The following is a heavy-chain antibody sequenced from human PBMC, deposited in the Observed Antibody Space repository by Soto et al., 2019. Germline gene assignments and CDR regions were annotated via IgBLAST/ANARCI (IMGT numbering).Heavy chain of an antibody. Sequence: GGSLRLSCAASGFTFSSYWMHWVRQVPGKGPVWVSRLNGDGSSTNSADYVQGRFTISRDNAKNTLYLQMNNLIADDSAVYYCVRSESGYFRAWGQGTLVTVSS. CDR1: GFTFSSYW. J-gene: IGHJ5*02. D-gene: IGHD3-22*01. CDR2: LNGDGSST. V-gene: IGHV3-74*01. CDR3: VRSESGYFRA.